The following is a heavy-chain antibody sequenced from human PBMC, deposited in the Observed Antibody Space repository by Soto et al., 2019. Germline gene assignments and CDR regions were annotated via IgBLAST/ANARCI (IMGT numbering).Heavy chain of an antibody. D-gene: IGHD6-6*01. CDR1: GVSISSSSSNY. J-gene: IGHJ6*02. CDR3: ARHSVMAARLDFYYGMDV. V-gene: IGHV4-39*01. CDR2: IFYSGST. Sequence: SETLSLTCTVSGVSISSSSSNYWAWIRQPPGKGLEWIGSIFYSGSTYYNPSLKSRVTISVDTPKNQFSLRLSSVTAADTAVYYCARHSVMAARLDFYYGMDVWGQGTTVTVSS.